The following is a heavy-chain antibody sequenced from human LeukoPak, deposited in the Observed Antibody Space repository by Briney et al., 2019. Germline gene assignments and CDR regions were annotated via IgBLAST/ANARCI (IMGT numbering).Heavy chain of an antibody. Sequence: GGSLRLSCAASGFTLSSYWMHWVRQAPGKGLVWVSRIKSDGRTNYADSVKGRFTISRDNAKNTVSLQMNSLRAEDTGVYYCARAPSKIGGYYPEYFRHWGQGTLVIVSS. CDR3: ARAPSKIGGYYPEYFRH. J-gene: IGHJ1*01. D-gene: IGHD3-22*01. V-gene: IGHV3-74*01. CDR2: IKSDGRT. CDR1: GFTLSSYW.